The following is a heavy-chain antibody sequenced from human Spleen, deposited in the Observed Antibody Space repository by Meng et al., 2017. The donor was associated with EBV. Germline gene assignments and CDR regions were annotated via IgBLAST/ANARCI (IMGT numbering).Heavy chain of an antibody. Sequence: VTPSGTVPPTCGVSGGSTSSSNLWGWVRQPPGKGLEWIGEIYHSGSTNYNPSLKSRVTISVDTSKNQFSLKLSSVTAADTAVYYCARDSTMPENWFDPWGQGTLVTVSS. D-gene: IGHD2-2*01. CDR2: IYHSGST. CDR1: GGSTSSSNL. V-gene: IGHV4-4*02. J-gene: IGHJ5*02. CDR3: ARDSTMPENWFDP.